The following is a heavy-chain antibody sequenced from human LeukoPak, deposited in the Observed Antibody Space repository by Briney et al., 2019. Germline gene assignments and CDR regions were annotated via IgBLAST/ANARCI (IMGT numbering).Heavy chain of an antibody. CDR3: AKDSVFGSSWYGVPDY. Sequence: GGSLRLSCAASGFTFSSYAMSWVRQAPGKGLEWVSAISGSGGSTYYADSVKGRFTISRDNSKNTLYLQMNSLRAEGTAVYYCAKDSVFGSSWYGVPDYWGQGTLVTVSS. D-gene: IGHD6-13*01. V-gene: IGHV3-23*01. CDR1: GFTFSSYA. CDR2: ISGSGGST. J-gene: IGHJ4*02.